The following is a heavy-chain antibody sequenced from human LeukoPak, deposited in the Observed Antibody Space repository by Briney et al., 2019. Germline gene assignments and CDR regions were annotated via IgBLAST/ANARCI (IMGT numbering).Heavy chain of an antibody. Sequence: ASVKVSCTASGYTFTSYYMHWVRQAPGQGLEWMGIINPSGGSTSYAQKFQGRVTMTRDTSTSTVYMELSSLRSEDTAVYYCASGDITMVRGAWGQGTLVTVSS. V-gene: IGHV1-46*01. J-gene: IGHJ5*02. CDR1: GYTFTSYY. CDR3: ASGDITMVRGA. D-gene: IGHD3-10*01. CDR2: INPSGGST.